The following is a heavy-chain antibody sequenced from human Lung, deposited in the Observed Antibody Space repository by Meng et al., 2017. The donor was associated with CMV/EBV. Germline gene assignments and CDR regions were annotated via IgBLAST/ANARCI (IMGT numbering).Heavy chain of an antibody. J-gene: IGHJ4*01. CDR3: AKSSDNGWSS. Sequence: VQLVQSGAEVKRPGASAKISCQASGYSFSGFYLNWARQAPGHGLEWLGRVNPISDDTHLAQKFEGRITVIRGATINTAFMELTRLRPDDTAVYYCAKSSDNGWSSWGPGTLVTVSS. V-gene: IGHV1-2*06. CDR2: VNPISDDT. D-gene: IGHD6-19*01. CDR1: GYSFSGFY.